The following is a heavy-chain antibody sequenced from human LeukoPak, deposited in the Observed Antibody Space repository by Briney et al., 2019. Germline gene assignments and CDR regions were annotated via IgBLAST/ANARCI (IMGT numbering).Heavy chain of an antibody. CDR2: IYYSGST. Sequence: PSETLSLTCTVSGGSISSYYWSWIRQPPGKGLEWIGYIYYSGSTNYNPSLKSRVTISVDTSKNQFSLHLNSVTPEDTAVYYCAREATGFLSWGQGTLVTVSS. V-gene: IGHV4-59*12. CDR1: GGSISSYY. D-gene: IGHD1-1*01. CDR3: AREATGFLS. J-gene: IGHJ5*02.